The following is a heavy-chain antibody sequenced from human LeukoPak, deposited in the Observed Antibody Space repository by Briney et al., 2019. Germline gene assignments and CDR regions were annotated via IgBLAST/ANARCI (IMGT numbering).Heavy chain of an antibody. CDR1: GYSFTSYW. CDR2: IYPGDSDT. D-gene: IGHD6-13*01. J-gene: IGHJ4*02. CDR3: ARRVASYSCSLIFDY. V-gene: IGHV5-51*01. Sequence: GESLKISCKGSGYSFTSYWIGWVRQMPGKGLEWMGIIYPGDSDTRYSPSFQGQVTISADKSISTAYLQWSSLKASDTALYYCARRVASYSCSLIFDYWGQGTLVTVSS.